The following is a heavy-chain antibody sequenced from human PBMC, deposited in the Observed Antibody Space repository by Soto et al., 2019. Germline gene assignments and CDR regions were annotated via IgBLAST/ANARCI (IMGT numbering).Heavy chain of an antibody. J-gene: IGHJ5*02. Sequence: ASVKVSCKASGYTFTSYGISWVRQAPGQGLEWMGWISAYNGNTNYAQKLQGRVTMTTDTSTSTAYMELRSLRSDDTAVYYCARARGVRGVPGDNWFDPWGQGTLVTVST. CDR1: GYTFTSYG. CDR3: ARARGVRGVPGDNWFDP. CDR2: ISAYNGNT. D-gene: IGHD3-10*01. V-gene: IGHV1-18*01.